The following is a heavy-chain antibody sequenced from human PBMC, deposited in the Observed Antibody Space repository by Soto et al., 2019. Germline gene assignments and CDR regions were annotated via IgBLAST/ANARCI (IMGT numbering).Heavy chain of an antibody. V-gene: IGHV3-23*01. Sequence: PGGSLRLSCAASGFTFTSYAMTWVRQAPGKGLEWVSAISGSGGSTYYADSVKGRFAISRDNSKNTLYLQMNSLRAEDTAVYYCAKDTSSGVGSPLNYWGRGTLVTVSS. CDR1: GFTFTSYA. CDR2: ISGSGGST. CDR3: AKDTSSGVGSPLNY. J-gene: IGHJ4*02. D-gene: IGHD1-26*01.